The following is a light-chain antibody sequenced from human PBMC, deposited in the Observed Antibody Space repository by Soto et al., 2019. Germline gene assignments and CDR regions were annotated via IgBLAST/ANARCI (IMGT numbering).Light chain of an antibody. V-gene: IGLV2-14*03. CDR2: DVT. CDR1: SSGIGGYNY. J-gene: IGLJ1*01. CDR3: SSYTSTSTPHV. Sequence: QSALTQPASVSGSPGQSIAISCTGTSSGIGGYNYVSWYQQHPGKAPKLLIYDVTHRPSGVSNRFSGSKSGDTASLTISRLQAVDEADYYCSSYTSTSTPHVFGTGTKLTVL.